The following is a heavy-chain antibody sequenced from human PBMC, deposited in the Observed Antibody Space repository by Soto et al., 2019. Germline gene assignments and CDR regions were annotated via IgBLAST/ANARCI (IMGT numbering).Heavy chain of an antibody. CDR1: GFTFSSYA. D-gene: IGHD2-2*01. CDR2: ISYDGSNK. V-gene: IGHV3-30-3*01. Sequence: QVQLVESGGGVVQPGRSLRLSCAASGFTFSSYAMHWVRQAPGKGLEWVAVISYDGSNKYYADSVKGRFTISRDNSKNTLYLQMNSLRAEDTALYYCARDNLGYCSSTSCPKGYYYYGMDVWGQGTTVTVSS. CDR3: ARDNLGYCSSTSCPKGYYYYGMDV. J-gene: IGHJ6*02.